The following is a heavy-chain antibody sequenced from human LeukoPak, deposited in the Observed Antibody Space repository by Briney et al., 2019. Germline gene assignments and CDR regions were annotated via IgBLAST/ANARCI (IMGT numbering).Heavy chain of an antibody. J-gene: IGHJ4*02. CDR3: ARRRAPSWTAGAATAFDY. V-gene: IGHV4-39*01. D-gene: IGHD3/OR15-3a*01. CDR2: IYYTGST. CDR1: GGSITSSSYY. Sequence: SETLSLTCTVSGGSITSSSYYWGWIRQPPGKGLEWIGSIYYTGSTFYNPSLKSRVTISVDTSKNQFSMKLSSVTAADTAVYYCARRRAPSWTAGAATAFDYWGQGTLVTVSS.